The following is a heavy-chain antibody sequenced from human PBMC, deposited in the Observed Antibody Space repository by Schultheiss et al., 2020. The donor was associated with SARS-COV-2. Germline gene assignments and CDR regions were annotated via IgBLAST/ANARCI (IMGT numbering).Heavy chain of an antibody. V-gene: IGHV3-53*01. CDR3: AKRGILTGYYPFDY. D-gene: IGHD3-9*01. J-gene: IGHJ4*02. CDR1: GFTVSSNY. Sequence: GGSLRLSCAASGFTVSSNYMSWVRQAPGKGLEWVSVIYSGGSTYYADSVKGRFTISRDNSKNTLYLQMNSLRAEDTAVYYCAKRGILTGYYPFDYWGQGTLVTVSS. CDR2: IYSGGST.